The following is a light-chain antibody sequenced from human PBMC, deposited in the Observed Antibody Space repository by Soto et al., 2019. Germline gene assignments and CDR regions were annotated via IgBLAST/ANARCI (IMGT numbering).Light chain of an antibody. CDR1: SSDVGGYNY. CDR3: SSYTISSPLV. V-gene: IGLV2-14*01. CDR2: DVS. J-gene: IGLJ2*01. Sequence: QSVLTQPASVSGSPGQSITISCTGTSSDVGGYNYVSWYQQHPGKAPKLMIYDVSNRPSGVSNRFSGSKSGNTASLTISGLQAEDEADYYCSSYTISSPLVFGGGTKLTVL.